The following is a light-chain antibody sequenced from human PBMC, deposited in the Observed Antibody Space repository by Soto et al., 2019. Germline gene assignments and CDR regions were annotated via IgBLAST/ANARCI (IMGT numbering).Light chain of an antibody. CDR3: SSYTSSSTKGVV. J-gene: IGLJ2*01. CDR2: DVS. CDR1: SSDVGGYSY. V-gene: IGLV2-14*01. Sequence: QSALTQPASVSGSPGQSITISCTGTSSDVGGYSYVSWYQQHPGKAPKLMIYDVSNRPSGVSNRFSGSKSGNTASLTISGLQAEDEADYYCSSYTSSSTKGVVFGGGTKVTVL.